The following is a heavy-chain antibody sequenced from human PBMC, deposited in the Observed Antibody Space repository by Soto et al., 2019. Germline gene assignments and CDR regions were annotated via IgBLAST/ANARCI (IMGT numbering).Heavy chain of an antibody. CDR2: IIPIFGTA. V-gene: IGHV1-69*13. CDR1: GGTFSSYA. Sequence: SVKVSCKASGGTFSSYAISWVRQAPGQGLEWMGGIIPIFGTANYAQKFQGRVTITADESTSTAYMELSSLRSEDTAVYYCAREMALWSGYLDYWGQGTLVTVSS. D-gene: IGHD3-3*01. J-gene: IGHJ4*02. CDR3: AREMALWSGYLDY.